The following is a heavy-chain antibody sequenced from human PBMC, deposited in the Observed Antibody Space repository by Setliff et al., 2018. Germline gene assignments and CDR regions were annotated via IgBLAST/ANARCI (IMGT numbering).Heavy chain of an antibody. D-gene: IGHD3-10*01. CDR1: GFTFTSYA. Sequence: QSGGSLRLSCAASGFTFTSYAMSWVRQAPGKGLEWVSAISGGGTITYYADSVKGRFTISRDNSKNTLYLQMNSLRAEDTAVYYCAKEGDYYGSGSRVFDYWGQGTLVTVSS. J-gene: IGHJ4*02. V-gene: IGHV3-23*01. CDR3: AKEGDYYGSGSRVFDY. CDR2: ISGGGTIT.